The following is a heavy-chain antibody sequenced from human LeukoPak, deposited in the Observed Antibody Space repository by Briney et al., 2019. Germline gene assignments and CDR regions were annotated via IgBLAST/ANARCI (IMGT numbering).Heavy chain of an antibody. CDR2: IHYSGST. CDR1: GGSISSSSYY. V-gene: IGHV4-39*01. CDR3: ARAYLGYCSSTSCQYYYYMDV. Sequence: ETLSLTCTVSGGSISSSSYYWGRIRQPPGKGLEWIGSIHYSGSTYYNPSLKSRVTISVDTSKNQFSLKLSSVTAADTAVYYCARAYLGYCSSTSCQYYYYMDVWGKGTTVTISS. J-gene: IGHJ6*03. D-gene: IGHD2-2*01.